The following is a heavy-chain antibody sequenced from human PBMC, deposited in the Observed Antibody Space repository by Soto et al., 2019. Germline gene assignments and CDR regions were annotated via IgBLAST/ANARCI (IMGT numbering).Heavy chain of an antibody. V-gene: IGHV3-30-3*01. CDR1: GFTFSSYA. Sequence: QVQLVESGGGVVQPGRSLRLSCAASGFTFSSYAMHWVRQAPGKGLEWVAVISYDGSHKYYADSVKGRLTISRDNSMNTLYLQINSLSAEDTAVYYCARVEDSITLVRRLHLQPDYWGQGTLVIVSS. CDR2: ISYDGSHK. D-gene: IGHD3-10*01. J-gene: IGHJ4*02. CDR3: ARVEDSITLVRRLHLQPDY.